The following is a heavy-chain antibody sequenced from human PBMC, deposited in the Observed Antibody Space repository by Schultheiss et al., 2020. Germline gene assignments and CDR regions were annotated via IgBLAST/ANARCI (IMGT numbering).Heavy chain of an antibody. J-gene: IGHJ4*01. CDR2: IYNGGST. CDR3: ARTELRFLVEFYHFDD. V-gene: IGHV3-53*01. CDR1: GFTVSSSS. Sequence: GGSLRLSCAASGFTVSSSSMSWVRQAPGKALEWVSVIYNGGSTYHADSVMGRFTISGDTSQNTVYLQMNNLRAEDTAVYYCARTELRFLVEFYHFDDWGQGTLVTVSS. D-gene: IGHD3-3*01.